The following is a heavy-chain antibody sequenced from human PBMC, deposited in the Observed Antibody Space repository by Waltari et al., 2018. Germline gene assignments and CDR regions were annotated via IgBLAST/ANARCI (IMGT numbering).Heavy chain of an antibody. J-gene: IGHJ6*02. CDR1: GGSISSGSYY. CDR2: IYTSGST. V-gene: IGHV4-61*02. D-gene: IGHD3-3*01. CDR3: ARGAADFWSGYYGMDV. Sequence: QVQLQESGPGLVKPSQTLSLTCTVSGGSISSGSYYWSWIRQPAGKGLDWIGRIYTSGSTNYTPALKSRVPRSVDTSKSQFFLKLSSVTAADTAVYYCARGAADFWSGYYGMDVWGQGTTVTVSS.